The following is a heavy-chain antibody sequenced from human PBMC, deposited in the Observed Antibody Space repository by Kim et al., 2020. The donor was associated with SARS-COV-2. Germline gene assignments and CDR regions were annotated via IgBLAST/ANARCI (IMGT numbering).Heavy chain of an antibody. CDR3: ARASGIAAAGPSYYFDY. D-gene: IGHD6-13*01. V-gene: IGHV1-69*01. Sequence: FQGRVTITADESTSTAYMELSSPRSEDTAVYYCARASGIAAAGPSYYFDYWGQGTLVTVSS. J-gene: IGHJ4*02.